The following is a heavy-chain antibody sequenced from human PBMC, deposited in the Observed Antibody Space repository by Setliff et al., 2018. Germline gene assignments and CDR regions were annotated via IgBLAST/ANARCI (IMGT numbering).Heavy chain of an antibody. CDR3: ARGRYYGSGSYSL. CDR1: GGSFSGYF. D-gene: IGHD3-10*01. V-gene: IGHV4-34*01. J-gene: IGHJ4*02. CDR2: VNDSGSA. Sequence: SETLSLTCDVFGGSFSGYFWTWIRQSPGKGLEWIGDVNDSGSANYKPSLKSRLTISRDTSKNQLSLNLSSVTAADTAVYYCARGRYYGSGSYSLWGQGTLVTVSS.